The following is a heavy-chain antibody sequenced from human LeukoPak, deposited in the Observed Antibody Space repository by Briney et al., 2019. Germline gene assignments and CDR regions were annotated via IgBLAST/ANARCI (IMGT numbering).Heavy chain of an antibody. J-gene: IGHJ4*02. CDR1: GYSFTSYW. CDR2: IDPSDSYT. V-gene: IGHV5-10-1*01. Sequence: GESLKISCKGSGYSFTSYWISWVRQMPGKGLEWMGRIDPSDSYTNYSPSFQGHVTISADKSISTAYLQWSSLKASDTAMYYCARSPYGDYAWFDYWGQGTLVTVSS. D-gene: IGHD4-17*01. CDR3: ARSPYGDYAWFDY.